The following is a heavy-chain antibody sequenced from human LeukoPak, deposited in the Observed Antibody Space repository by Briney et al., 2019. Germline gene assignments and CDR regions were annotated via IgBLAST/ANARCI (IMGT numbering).Heavy chain of an antibody. V-gene: IGHV4-34*01. D-gene: IGHD4-17*01. CDR1: GGSISSGGYS. CDR3: ASCLCGDSITNWFDP. CDR2: INHSGST. J-gene: IGHJ5*02. Sequence: SETLSLTCAVSGGSISSGGYSWSWIRQPPGKGLEWIGEINHSGSTNYNPSLKSRVTISVDTSKNQFSLKLSSVTAADTAVYYCASCLCGDSITNWFDPWGQGTLVTVSS.